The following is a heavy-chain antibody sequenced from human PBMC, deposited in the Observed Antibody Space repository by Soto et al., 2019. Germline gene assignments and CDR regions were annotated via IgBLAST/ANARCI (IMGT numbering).Heavy chain of an antibody. Sequence: QVQLQQWGAGLLKPSETLSLTCAVYGGSFSGYYWSWIRQPPGKGLEWIGEINHSGSTNYNPFLKSRVTISVDTSKNQFSLKLSSVTAADTAVYYCARNGSYYDFWSGYYFGGGMDVWGQGTTVTVSS. V-gene: IGHV4-34*01. CDR2: INHSGST. J-gene: IGHJ6*02. CDR1: GGSFSGYY. D-gene: IGHD3-3*01. CDR3: ARNGSYYDFWSGYYFGGGMDV.